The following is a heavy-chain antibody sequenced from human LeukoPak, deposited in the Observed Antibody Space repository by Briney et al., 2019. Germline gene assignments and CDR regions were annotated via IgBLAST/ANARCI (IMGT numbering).Heavy chain of an antibody. D-gene: IGHD1-26*01. V-gene: IGHV3-48*01. CDR1: GFTFSSYS. CDR2: ISSSSSTI. J-gene: IGHJ5*02. Sequence: GGSLRLSCAASGFTFSSYSMNWVRQAPGKGLEWVSYISSSSSTIYYADSVKGRFTTSRDNAKNSLYLQMNSLRAEDTAVYYCARDLSVGAIGWFDPWGQGTLVTVSS. CDR3: ARDLSVGAIGWFDP.